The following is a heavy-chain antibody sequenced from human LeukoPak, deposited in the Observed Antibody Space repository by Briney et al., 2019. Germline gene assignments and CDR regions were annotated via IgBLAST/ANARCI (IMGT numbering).Heavy chain of an antibody. Sequence: PGGSLRLSCAASGFTFSSYSMNWVRQAPGKGLEWVSSISSSGSYIYYADSVKGRFTISRDNAKNSLYLQMNSLRAEDTAVYYCARDSILWFGELPSDYWAREPWSPSPQ. D-gene: IGHD3-10*01. CDR1: GFTFSSYS. V-gene: IGHV3-21*01. CDR3: ARDSILWFGELPSDY. CDR2: ISSSGSYI. J-gene: IGHJ4*02.